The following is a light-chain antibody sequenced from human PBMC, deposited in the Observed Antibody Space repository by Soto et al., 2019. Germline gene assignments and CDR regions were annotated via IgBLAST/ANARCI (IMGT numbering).Light chain of an antibody. CDR3: KQALQNPLT. CDR1: QSLLHSNGNNY. V-gene: IGKV2-28*01. CDR2: LAS. J-gene: IGKJ4*01. Sequence: DIVLTQSPLSLSVTPGEPASISCRSSQSLLHSNGNNYLEWYLQKPGQSPQVLFYLASNRASGVPDRVSGSGSGTDFTLKISRVEAEDVGVYYCKQALQNPLTFGGGTKVEIK.